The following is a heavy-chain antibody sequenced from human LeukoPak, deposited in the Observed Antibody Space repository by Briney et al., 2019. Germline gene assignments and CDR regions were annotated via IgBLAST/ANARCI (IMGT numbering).Heavy chain of an antibody. D-gene: IGHD3-9*01. CDR3: ASPRGGVRYFDWLLYAKEDAFDI. CDR1: GGSFSGYY. Sequence: PSETLSLTCAVYGGSFSGYYWSWIRQPPGKGLEWIGEINHSGSTNYNPSLKSRVTISVDTSKNQFSLKLSSVTAADTAVYYCASPRGGVRYFDWLLYAKEDAFDIWGQGTMVTVSS. V-gene: IGHV4-34*01. CDR2: INHSGST. J-gene: IGHJ3*02.